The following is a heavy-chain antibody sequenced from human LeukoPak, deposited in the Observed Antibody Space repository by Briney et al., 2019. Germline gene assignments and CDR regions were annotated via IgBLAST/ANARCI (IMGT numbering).Heavy chain of an antibody. CDR1: GYTFTGYY. J-gene: IGHJ4*02. V-gene: IGHV1-2*02. CDR2: INPNSGGT. Sequence: ASVKVSCKASGYTFTGYYMHWVRQAPGQGREGMGWINPNSGGTNYAQKFQGRVTMTRDTSISTAYMELSRLRSADTAVYYCARTSVAPREWLSFDYWGQGTLVTVSS. D-gene: IGHD3-3*01. CDR3: ARTSVAPREWLSFDY.